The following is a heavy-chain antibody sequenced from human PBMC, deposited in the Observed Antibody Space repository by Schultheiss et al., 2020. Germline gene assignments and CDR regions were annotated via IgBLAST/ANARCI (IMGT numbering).Heavy chain of an antibody. D-gene: IGHD3-10*01. CDR3: ARRVEGMDV. J-gene: IGHJ6*02. V-gene: IGHV4-39*07. CDR2: IYYSGST. Sequence: SQTLSLTCTVSGGSISSSSYYWGWIRQPPGKGLEWIGSIYYSGSTNYNPSLKSRVTISVDTSKNQFSLKLSSVTAADTAVYYCARRVEGMDVWGQGTTVTVSS. CDR1: GGSISSSSYY.